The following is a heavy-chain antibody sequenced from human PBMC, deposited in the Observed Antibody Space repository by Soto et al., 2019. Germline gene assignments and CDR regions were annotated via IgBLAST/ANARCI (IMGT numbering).Heavy chain of an antibody. D-gene: IGHD3-9*01. J-gene: IGHJ6*02. V-gene: IGHV1-8*01. Sequence: ASVKVSCKASGYPFDSFDINWVRQAAGQGLEWMGRMNPDGGDTGDAQRFQGRITMTRATSTSTVYMELSSLRSEDAAVYYCARDSVLRYFDWLSDYYYGMDVWGQGTTVTVSS. CDR2: MNPDGGDT. CDR1: GYPFDSFD. CDR3: ARDSVLRYFDWLSDYYYGMDV.